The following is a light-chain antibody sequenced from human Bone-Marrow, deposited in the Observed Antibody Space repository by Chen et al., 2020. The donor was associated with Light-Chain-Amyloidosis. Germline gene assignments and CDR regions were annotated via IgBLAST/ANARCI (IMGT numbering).Light chain of an antibody. Sequence: VLTQPPSASAAPGRTFTSPCSGSSSNIKSNYVFWYQQFPGTATKLLIYRNNQRPSGVPDRFSGSKTGTSASLVIRGLRSEDEADYYCAVWDDSLVKVFGGGTKLTVL. J-gene: IGLJ2*01. CDR1: SSNIKSNY. V-gene: IGLV1-47*01. CDR3: AVWDDSLVKV. CDR2: RNN.